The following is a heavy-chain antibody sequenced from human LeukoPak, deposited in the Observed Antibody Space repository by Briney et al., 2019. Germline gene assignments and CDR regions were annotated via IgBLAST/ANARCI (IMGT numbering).Heavy chain of an antibody. CDR3: AREGVTTVTTDSNFDY. CDR1: GGSISGYY. Sequence: SETLSLTCTVPGGSISGYYWSWIRQPAGKGLEWIGRIYTSGSTNYNPSLKSRVTMSVDTSKNQFSLKLSSVTAADTAVYYCAREGVTTVTTDSNFDYWGQGTLVTVSS. J-gene: IGHJ4*02. D-gene: IGHD4-17*01. V-gene: IGHV4-4*07. CDR2: IYTSGST.